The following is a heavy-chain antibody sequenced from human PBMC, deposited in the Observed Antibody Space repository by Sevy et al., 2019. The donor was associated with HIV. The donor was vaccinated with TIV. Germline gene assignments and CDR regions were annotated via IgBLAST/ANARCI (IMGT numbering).Heavy chain of an antibody. Sequence: GGSLRLSCAASGFTFSSYAMHWVRQAPGKGLEWVAVISYDGSNKYYADSVKGGFTISRDNSKNTLYLQMNSLRAEDTAVYYCARAFRYQLLYRGIYYYYGMDVWGQGTTVTVSS. V-gene: IGHV3-30*04. CDR2: ISYDGSNK. CDR3: ARAFRYQLLYRGIYYYYGMDV. D-gene: IGHD2-2*02. CDR1: GFTFSSYA. J-gene: IGHJ6*02.